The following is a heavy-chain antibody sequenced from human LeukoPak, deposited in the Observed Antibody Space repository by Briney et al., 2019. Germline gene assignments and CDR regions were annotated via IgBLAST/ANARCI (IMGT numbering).Heavy chain of an antibody. CDR1: GFTFSRDW. Sequence: GGSLRLSCAASGFTFSRDWMHWVRQAPGKGPEWVSYISSSGSPIKYADSVKGRFTISRDNAKNSLYLQMNSLRAEDTAVYYCARPAGSNWYYFGYWGQGAMVTVSS. CDR3: ARPAGSNWYYFGY. V-gene: IGHV3-48*04. CDR2: ISSSGSPI. J-gene: IGHJ4*02. D-gene: IGHD6-13*01.